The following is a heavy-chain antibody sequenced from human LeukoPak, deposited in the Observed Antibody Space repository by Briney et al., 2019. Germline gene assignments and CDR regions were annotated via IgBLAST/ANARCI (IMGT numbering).Heavy chain of an antibody. CDR1: GFTFSSYA. CDR3: AKGDCSSTSCFTYYYYGMDV. V-gene: IGHV3-23*01. CDR2: ISGSDGST. D-gene: IGHD2-2*02. Sequence: GGSLRLSCAASGFTFSSYAMSWVRQAPGKGLEWVSAISGSDGSTYYADSVKGRFTISRDNSKNTLYLQMNSLRAEDTAVYYCAKGDCSSTSCFTYYYYGMDVWGQGTTVTVSS. J-gene: IGHJ6*02.